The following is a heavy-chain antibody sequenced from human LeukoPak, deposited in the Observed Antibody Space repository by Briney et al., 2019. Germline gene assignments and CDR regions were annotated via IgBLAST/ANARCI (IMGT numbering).Heavy chain of an antibody. D-gene: IGHD3-10*01. CDR1: GFTFRSYA. CDR3: AKCPPLYGSGTPGDYGMDV. Sequence: GRSLRLSCAASGFTFRSYAMHWVRQAPGKGLEWVAIISYEGSVKYYADSVRGRFTISRGNSENTVYLQMNSLRAEDTAMYYCAKCPPLYGSGTPGDYGMDVWGQGTTVTVSS. V-gene: IGHV3-30*18. J-gene: IGHJ6*02. CDR2: ISYEGSVK.